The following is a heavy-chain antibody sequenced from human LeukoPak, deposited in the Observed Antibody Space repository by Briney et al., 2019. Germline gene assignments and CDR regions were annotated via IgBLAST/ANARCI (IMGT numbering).Heavy chain of an antibody. Sequence: ASVKVSCKASGYTFTSYDINWVRQATGQGLEWMGWMNPNSGNTGYAQKFQGRVTITRNTSISTAYMELSSLRSEDTAVYYCARDSSRYSSSWYDYWGQGTLVTVSS. CDR1: GYTFTSYD. D-gene: IGHD6-13*01. V-gene: IGHV1-8*03. CDR3: ARDSSRYSSSWYDY. CDR2: MNPNSGNT. J-gene: IGHJ4*02.